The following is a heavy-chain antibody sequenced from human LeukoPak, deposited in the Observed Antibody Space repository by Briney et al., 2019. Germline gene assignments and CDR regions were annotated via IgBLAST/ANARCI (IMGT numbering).Heavy chain of an antibody. J-gene: IGHJ4*02. D-gene: IGHD3-10*01. CDR3: AGRSRSPNRRRATFDY. Sequence: SETLSLTCTVSGGSIVSFLWSWIRQPPGKSLEWNGYISYSGGTNFNPSLESRVTMSIDTSNNQFSLRLSSVTAADTAVYYCAGRSRSPNRRRATFDYRGQGTLATVSS. CDR1: GGSIVSFL. V-gene: IGHV4-59*01. CDR2: ISYSGGT.